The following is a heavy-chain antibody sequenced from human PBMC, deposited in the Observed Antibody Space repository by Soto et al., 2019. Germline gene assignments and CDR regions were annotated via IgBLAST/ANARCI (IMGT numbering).Heavy chain of an antibody. Sequence: QVQLQESGPGLVKPSETLSLTCTVSGGSISIYSWNWIRQPPGKGLEWIGSIYNSGTTNYNPSLKSRVTISVDTSNNQFSLKLSSVTAADTAVYYCAKSRDWNLFDYWGQGTLVTVS. J-gene: IGHJ4*02. CDR3: AKSRDWNLFDY. CDR1: GGSISIYS. V-gene: IGHV4-59*01. D-gene: IGHD1-1*01. CDR2: IYNSGTT.